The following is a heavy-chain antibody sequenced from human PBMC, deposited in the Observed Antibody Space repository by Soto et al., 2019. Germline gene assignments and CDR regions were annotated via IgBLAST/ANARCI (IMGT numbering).Heavy chain of an antibody. CDR2: ISSSSSYI. V-gene: IGHV3-21*01. Sequence: EVQLVESGGGLVKPGGSLRLSCAASGFTFSSYSMNWVRQAPGKGLEWVSSISSSSSYIYYAASVKGRFTISRDNAKNSLYLQMTSLRAEDTAVYYCARDQPGYSYGYGLGYWGQGTLVNVSS. J-gene: IGHJ4*02. CDR1: GFTFSSYS. CDR3: ARDQPGYSYGYGLGY. D-gene: IGHD5-18*01.